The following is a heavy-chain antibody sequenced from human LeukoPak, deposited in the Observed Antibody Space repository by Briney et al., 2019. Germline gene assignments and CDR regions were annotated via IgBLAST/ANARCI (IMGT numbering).Heavy chain of an antibody. CDR3: AKVRMITMIAYDAFDI. J-gene: IGHJ3*02. CDR2: ISGSGGST. CDR1: GFTFSSYA. D-gene: IGHD3-22*01. V-gene: IGHV3-23*01. Sequence: GGSLRLSCAASGFTFSSYAMSWVRQAPGKGLEWVSAISGSGGSTYYADSVKGRVTIPRDNSKNTLYLQMNSLRAEDTAVYYCAKVRMITMIAYDAFDIWGQGTMVTVSS.